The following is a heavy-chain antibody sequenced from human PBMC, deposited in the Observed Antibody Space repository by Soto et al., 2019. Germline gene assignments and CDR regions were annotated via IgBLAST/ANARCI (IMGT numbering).Heavy chain of an antibody. CDR3: AGRRDWLFFDF. CDR2: MYYNGSP. CDR1: GDSTRGNY. Sequence: SETLSLTCTVSGDSTRGNYWSWIRQSPGKGLEWIGYMYYNGSPSYNPSLKSRVIISIDTSKNQFFLKLNSVTAADTAIYYCAGRRDWLFFDFWGQGALVTVSS. J-gene: IGHJ4*02. D-gene: IGHD3-9*01. V-gene: IGHV4-59*01.